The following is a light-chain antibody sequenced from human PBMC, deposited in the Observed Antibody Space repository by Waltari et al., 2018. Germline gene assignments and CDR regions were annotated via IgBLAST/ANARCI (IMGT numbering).Light chain of an antibody. CDR2: RNE. CDR3: AAWDDSLNGWV. CDR1: SSNIGGNS. Sequence: QSTLTQAPSASGTPGQTVTISCSGRSSNIGGNSVAWHQHLPGMAPTLLINRNEQRPTDVPDRFSGSKSGTSASLAISGLRSEDEASYHCAAWDDSLNGWVFGGGTKLTVL. V-gene: IGLV1-44*01. J-gene: IGLJ3*02.